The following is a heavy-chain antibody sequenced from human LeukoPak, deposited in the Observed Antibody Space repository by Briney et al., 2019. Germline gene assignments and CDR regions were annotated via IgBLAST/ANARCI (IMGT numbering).Heavy chain of an antibody. CDR1: GFTFSSYS. D-gene: IGHD5-12*01. CDR3: ARGTTGGYSPSH. Sequence: GGSLRLSCAASGFTFSSYSMNWVRQAPGKGLEWVSSISGSSSYTFYADSVRGRFTISRDNAKNSLYLQMNSLRAEDTAVYYCARGTTGGYSPSHWGQGTLVTVST. V-gene: IGHV3-21*01. J-gene: IGHJ4*02. CDR2: ISGSSSYT.